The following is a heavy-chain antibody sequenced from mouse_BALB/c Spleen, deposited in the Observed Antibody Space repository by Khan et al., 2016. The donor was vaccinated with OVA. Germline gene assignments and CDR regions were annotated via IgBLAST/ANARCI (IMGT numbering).Heavy chain of an antibody. CDR3: ARNREPDYFDY. CDR2: IWAGGST. CDR1: GFSLTSHG. Sequence: QVQLKESGPGLVAPSQSLSITCTVSGFSLTSHGVHWVRQPPGMGLEWLGVIWAGGSTNYNSALMSRLSISKDSSKSQVFLKMNSLQTDDTAMYCCARNREPDYFDYWGQGTTLTVSS. J-gene: IGHJ2*01. V-gene: IGHV2-9*02.